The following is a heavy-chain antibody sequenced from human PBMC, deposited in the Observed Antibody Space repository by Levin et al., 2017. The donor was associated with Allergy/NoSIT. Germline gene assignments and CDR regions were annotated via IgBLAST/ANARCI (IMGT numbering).Heavy chain of an antibody. V-gene: IGHV4-34*01. Sequence: WETLSLTCAVYGGSFSGYYWSWIRQPPGKGLEWIGEINHSGSTNYNPSLKSRVTISVDTSKNQFSLKLSSVTAADTAVYYCANLGYCSSTSCYVDYWGQGTLVTVSS. CDR2: INHSGST. J-gene: IGHJ4*02. CDR3: ANLGYCSSTSCYVDY. D-gene: IGHD2-2*01. CDR1: GGSFSGYY.